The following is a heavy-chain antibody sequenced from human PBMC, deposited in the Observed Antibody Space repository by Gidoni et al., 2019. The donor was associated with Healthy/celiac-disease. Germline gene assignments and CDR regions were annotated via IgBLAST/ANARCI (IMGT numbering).Heavy chain of an antibody. CDR2: ISWNSGSI. D-gene: IGHD5-12*01. V-gene: IGHV3-9*01. J-gene: IGHJ4*02. CDR1: GFTFDDYA. CDR3: AKAGLATIGYFDY. Sequence: EVQLVESGGGVVQQGRSLRLSCAAAGFTFDDYAMHWVRQAPGNGLGWVSGISWNSGSIGYADSVKGRFTISRDNAKNSLYLQMNSLRAEDTALYYCAKAGLATIGYFDYWGQGTLVTVSS.